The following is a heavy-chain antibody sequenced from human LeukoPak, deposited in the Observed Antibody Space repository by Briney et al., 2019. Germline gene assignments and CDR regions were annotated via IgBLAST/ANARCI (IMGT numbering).Heavy chain of an antibody. D-gene: IGHD3-3*01. J-gene: IGHJ4*02. CDR2: IRCDGSNK. CDR3: AKDWRAGSFDY. V-gene: IGHV3-30*02. CDR1: GFTFSSYG. Sequence: GGSLRLSCAASGFTFSSYGMHWVSQAPGKRLEWVAFIRCDGSNKYYADSVKGRFTISRDNSKNTLYLQMNSLRAEDTAVYYCAKDWRAGSFDYWGQGTLVTVSS.